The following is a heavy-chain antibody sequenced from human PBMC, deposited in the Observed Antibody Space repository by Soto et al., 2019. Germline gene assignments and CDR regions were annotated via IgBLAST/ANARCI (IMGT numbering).Heavy chain of an antibody. V-gene: IGHV4-38-2*01. CDR2: ISHTPST. CDR1: GYSIISAYH. J-gene: IGHJ5*02. Sequence: YVTLPRTCVVSGYSIISAYHWGSSRSHPGKRPDRLVCISHTPSTYYTSSFKSRVTISVDTSKHQLSLKLSSVTAADTAVYYCARVSKCWSGYSGRKRFDPWGQGTLGTVSS. CDR3: ARVSKCWSGYSGRKRFDP. D-gene: IGHD3-3*01.